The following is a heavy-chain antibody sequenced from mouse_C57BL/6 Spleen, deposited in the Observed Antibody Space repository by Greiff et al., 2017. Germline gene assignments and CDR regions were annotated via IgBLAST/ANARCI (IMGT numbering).Heavy chain of an antibody. J-gene: IGHJ3*01. V-gene: IGHV1-18*01. CDR3: ARLPFFAY. D-gene: IGHD5-5*01. CDR2: INPNNGGT. Sequence: LHQSGPELVKPGASVKIPCKASGYTFTDYNMDWVKQSHGKSLEWIGDINPNNGGTIYNQKFKGKATLTVDKSSSTAYMELRSLTSEDTAVYYCARLPFFAYWGQGTLVTVSA. CDR1: GYTFTDYN.